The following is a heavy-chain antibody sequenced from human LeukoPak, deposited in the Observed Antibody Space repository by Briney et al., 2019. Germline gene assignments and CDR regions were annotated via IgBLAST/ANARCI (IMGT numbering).Heavy chain of an antibody. J-gene: IGHJ4*02. CDR3: ASVGYYFDY. CDR1: GYSISSGYY. CDR2: IYHSGST. Sequence: PSETLSLTCTVSGYSISSGYYWGWIRQPPGKGLEWIGSIYHSGSTYYNPSLKSRVTISVDTSKNQFSLKLSSVTAADTAVYYCASVGYYFDYWGQGTLVTVSS. D-gene: IGHD1-26*01. V-gene: IGHV4-38-2*02.